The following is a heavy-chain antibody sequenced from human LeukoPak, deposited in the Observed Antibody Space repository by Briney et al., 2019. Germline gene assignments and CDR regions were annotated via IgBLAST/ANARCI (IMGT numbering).Heavy chain of an antibody. CDR2: IHNSGRT. Sequence: SPSETLSLTCTVSGGSISGYYWSWIRQPPGKGLEWIGYIHNSGRTNYNPSLKSRVTLSVDRSKNHFSLRLSSVTTADTAVYYCAGDLTYTWYYYWVQGTLVTVSS. D-gene: IGHD6-13*01. J-gene: IGHJ4*02. V-gene: IGHV4-59*08. CDR1: GGSISGYY. CDR3: AGDLTYTWYYY.